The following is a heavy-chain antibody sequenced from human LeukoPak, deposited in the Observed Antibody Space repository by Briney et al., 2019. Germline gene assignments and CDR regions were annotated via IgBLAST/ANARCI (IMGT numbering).Heavy chain of an antibody. CDR2: IYHSGST. V-gene: IGHV4-38-2*01. Sequence: SETLSLTCAVSGYSISSGYYWGWIRQRPGKGLEWIGSIYHSGSTYYNPSLKSRVTISVDTSKNQFSLKLSSVTAADTAVYYCARAAGGTSDWFDPWGQGTLVTVSS. D-gene: IGHD3-16*01. J-gene: IGHJ5*02. CDR1: GYSISSGYY. CDR3: ARAAGGTSDWFDP.